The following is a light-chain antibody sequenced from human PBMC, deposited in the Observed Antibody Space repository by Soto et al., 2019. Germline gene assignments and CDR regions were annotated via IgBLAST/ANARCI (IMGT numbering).Light chain of an antibody. Sequence: QSVLTQPPSVSGAPGPRVTISCTGSSSNIGAGYDVHWYQQLPGTAPKLLIYGNSNRPSGVPDRFSGSKSGTSASLAITGLEAEDEADYYCQSYGSSPHVVFGGGTKLTVL. J-gene: IGLJ2*01. CDR2: GNS. V-gene: IGLV1-40*01. CDR1: SSNIGAGYD. CDR3: QSYGSSPHVV.